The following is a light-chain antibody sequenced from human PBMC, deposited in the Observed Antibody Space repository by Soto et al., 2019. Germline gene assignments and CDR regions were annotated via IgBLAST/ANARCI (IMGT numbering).Light chain of an antibody. CDR1: QSVRRN. J-gene: IGKJ1*01. CDR3: QQYNNWPQT. Sequence: IVMTQSPATLSLSPGERATLSCRASQSVRRNLAWYQQKPGQAPRLLIYCASTRPTGIPARFSGSGSGTEFTLTISSLQSEDFAVYYCQQYNNWPQTFGQGTKVDIK. V-gene: IGKV3-15*01. CDR2: CAS.